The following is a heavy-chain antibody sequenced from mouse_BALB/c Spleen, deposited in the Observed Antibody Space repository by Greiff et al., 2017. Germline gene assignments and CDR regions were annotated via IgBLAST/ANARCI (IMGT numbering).Heavy chain of an antibody. CDR2: IDPYIGGT. J-gene: IGHJ1*01. CDR1: GYAFTTYN. Sequence: VQLKQSGPELVKPGASVKVSCKVSGYAFTTYNMYGVKQSHGKSLEWIGYIDPYIGGTSYNQKFKGKATLTVDKSSSTAYMHLNSLTSEDSAVYYCARKGLRYWYFDVWGAGTTVTVSS. D-gene: IGHD1-1*01. V-gene: IGHV1S135*01. CDR3: ARKGLRYWYFDV.